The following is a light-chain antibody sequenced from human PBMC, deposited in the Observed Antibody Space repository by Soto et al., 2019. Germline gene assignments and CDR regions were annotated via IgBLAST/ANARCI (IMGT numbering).Light chain of an antibody. J-gene: IGKJ2*01. Sequence: EIVLTQSPATLSLSPGERATLSCRASQSVSSYLAWYQQKPGQAPRLLIYDASNRATGIPARFSGSGSGTDFTLTISIREPEDFAVYYCQQRSTWLMYTFGQGTKLEIK. CDR2: DAS. V-gene: IGKV3-11*01. CDR3: QQRSTWLMYT. CDR1: QSVSSY.